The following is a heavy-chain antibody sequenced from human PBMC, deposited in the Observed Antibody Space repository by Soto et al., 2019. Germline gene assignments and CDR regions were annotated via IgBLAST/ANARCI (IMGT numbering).Heavy chain of an antibody. CDR2: IYHSGST. V-gene: IGHV4-4*02. CDR3: ARTLNWDREGGDAFDI. CDR1: GGSISSSNW. J-gene: IGHJ3*02. D-gene: IGHD7-27*01. Sequence: SETLSLTCAVSGGSISSSNWWSWVRQPPGKGLEWIGEIYHSGSTNYNPSLKSRVTISVDKSKNQFSLKLSSVTAADTAVYYCARTLNWDREGGDAFDIWGQGTMVTVSS.